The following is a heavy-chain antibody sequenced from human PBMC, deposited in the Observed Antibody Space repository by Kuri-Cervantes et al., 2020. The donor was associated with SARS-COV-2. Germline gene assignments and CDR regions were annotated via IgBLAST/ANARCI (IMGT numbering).Heavy chain of an antibody. V-gene: IGHV3-9*01. D-gene: IGHD5-18*01. CDR2: ISWNSGSI. CDR3: VKDITLGGYPWGWSFDL. Sequence: GGSLRLSCAASGFTFDDYAMHWVRQAPGKGLEWVSGISWNSGSIGYADSVKGRFTISRDNAKNSLYLQMDSLRTDDTASYFCVKDITLGGYPWGWSFDLWGRGDLVNGSS. CDR1: GFTFDDYA. J-gene: IGHJ2*01.